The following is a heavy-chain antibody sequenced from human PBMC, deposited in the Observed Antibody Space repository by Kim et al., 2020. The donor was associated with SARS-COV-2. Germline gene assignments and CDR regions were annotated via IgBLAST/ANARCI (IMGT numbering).Heavy chain of an antibody. Sequence: GGSLRLSCAASGFTFTTYSMHWVRQAPGKGLEWVAVIWYDGSRKYYVDSVKGRFTISRDDSKNTLYMQMNSLRAEDTAVYYCARSYGGNPDDYYHYGMDVWGQGTTVTVSS. CDR2: IWYDGSRK. CDR1: GFTFTTYS. V-gene: IGHV3-33*01. D-gene: IGHD4-17*01. CDR3: ARSYGGNPDDYYHYGMDV. J-gene: IGHJ6*02.